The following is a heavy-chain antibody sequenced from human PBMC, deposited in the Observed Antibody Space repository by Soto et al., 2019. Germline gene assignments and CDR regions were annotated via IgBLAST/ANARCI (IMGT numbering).Heavy chain of an antibody. D-gene: IGHD3-10*01. Sequence: SLRLSCAASGFTFSNYAMTWVRQAPGRGLEWVSSISGSGGSTYYADSVKGRFIISRDNSKNTLYLQMNSLRAEDTALYFCAKEVVRTGVQYWGQGVLVTVSS. CDR3: AKEVVRTGVQY. CDR2: ISGSGGST. CDR1: GFTFSNYA. J-gene: IGHJ4*02. V-gene: IGHV3-23*01.